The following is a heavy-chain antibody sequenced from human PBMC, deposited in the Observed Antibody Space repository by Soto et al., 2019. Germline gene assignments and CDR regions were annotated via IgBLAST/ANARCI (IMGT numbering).Heavy chain of an antibody. CDR3: VTGRGGPAY. Sequence: GGSLRLSCAASGFTFSTIWMSWVRQAPGTGLEWVANIKNDGSEKYYVDSVKGRFTISRDNAKNSLFLQMNSLRAEDTAIYYCVTGRGGPAYWGQGTLVTVSS. CDR1: GFTFSTIW. V-gene: IGHV3-7*05. J-gene: IGHJ4*02. CDR2: IKNDGSEK. D-gene: IGHD5-12*01.